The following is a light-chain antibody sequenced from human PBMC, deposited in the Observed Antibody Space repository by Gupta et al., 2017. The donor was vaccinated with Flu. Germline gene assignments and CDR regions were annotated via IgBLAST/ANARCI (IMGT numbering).Light chain of an antibody. J-gene: IGKJ1*01. CDR1: QSIGSS. Sequence: PDFQPVTPKEKVTITCRASQSIGSSLHWYQQKPDQSPKLLIKYASQSCSGVPSRFSGSGSGTDFTLTINSLEAEDAATYYCQQSTSLPGTFGQGTKVEIK. CDR2: YAS. V-gene: IGKV6-21*01. CDR3: QQSTSLPGT.